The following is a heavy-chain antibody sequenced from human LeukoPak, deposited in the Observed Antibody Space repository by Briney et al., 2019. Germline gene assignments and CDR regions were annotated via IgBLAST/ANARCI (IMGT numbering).Heavy chain of an antibody. D-gene: IGHD4-11*01. Sequence: SETLSLTCIVSGGSISDFYWSWVRQSAGKGLEYIGRIYSSGSTNYSPSLKSRVAMSVDTSKNQFSLNLRSLTAADTAVYYCARVTDSLDYWGQGTLVTVSS. J-gene: IGHJ4*02. V-gene: IGHV4-4*07. CDR2: IYSSGST. CDR3: ARVTDSLDY. CDR1: GGSISDFY.